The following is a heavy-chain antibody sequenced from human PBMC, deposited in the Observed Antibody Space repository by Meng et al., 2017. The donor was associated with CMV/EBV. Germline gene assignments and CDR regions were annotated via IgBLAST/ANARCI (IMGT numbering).Heavy chain of an antibody. CDR3: ARNGLRFLEWSHHWFDP. J-gene: IGHJ5*02. V-gene: IGHV1-2*02. Sequence: YTFTGYYMHWVRQAPGQGLEWMGWINPNSGGTNYAQKFQGRVTMTRDTSISTAYMELSRLRSDDTAVYYCARNGLRFLEWSHHWFDPWGQGTLVTVSS. CDR1: YTFTGYY. D-gene: IGHD3-3*01. CDR2: INPNSGGT.